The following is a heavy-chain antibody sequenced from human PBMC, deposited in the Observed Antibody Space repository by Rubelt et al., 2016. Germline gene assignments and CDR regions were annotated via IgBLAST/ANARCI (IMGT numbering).Heavy chain of an antibody. CDR1: GFTFSSYA. CDR2: ISGSGGST. J-gene: IGHJ6*02. Sequence: GFTFSSYAMHWVRQAPGKGLEWVSAISGSGGSTYYADSVKGRFTISRDNSKNTLYLQMNSLRAEDTAVYYCAKDRYSYGYSTDYYYGMDVWGQGTTVTVSS. D-gene: IGHD5-18*01. CDR3: AKDRYSYGYSTDYYYGMDV. V-gene: IGHV3-23*01.